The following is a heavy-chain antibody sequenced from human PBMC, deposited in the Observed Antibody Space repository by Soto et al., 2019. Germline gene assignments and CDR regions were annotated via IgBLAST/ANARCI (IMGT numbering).Heavy chain of an antibody. J-gene: IGHJ6*02. CDR2: IYSGGST. D-gene: IGHD3-3*01. CDR1: GFTVSSNY. V-gene: IGHV3-66*01. CDR3: ASILRFLEWLPSLDYYGMDV. Sequence: EVQLVESGGGLVQPGGSLRLSCAASGFTVSSNYMSWVRQAPGKGLEWVSVIYSGGSTYYADSVKGRFTISRDNSKNTLYLQMNSLRAEDTAVYYCASILRFLEWLPSLDYYGMDVWGQGTTVTVSS.